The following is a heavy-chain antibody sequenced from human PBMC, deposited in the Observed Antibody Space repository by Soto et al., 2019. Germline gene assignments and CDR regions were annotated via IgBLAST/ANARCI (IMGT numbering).Heavy chain of an antibody. Sequence: PVGSLRLSGEASGFSFSSSAMNWVRQAPGKGLEWISVISGSGGATYFADSVKGRFTISRDNSKNTLYLQMNSLRAEDTAVYYCAKATLRVVHPLVFDHWGQGSLVTVSS. CDR2: ISGSGGAT. V-gene: IGHV3-23*01. CDR1: GFSFSSSA. J-gene: IGHJ4*02. CDR3: AKATLRVVHPLVFDH. D-gene: IGHD3-3*01.